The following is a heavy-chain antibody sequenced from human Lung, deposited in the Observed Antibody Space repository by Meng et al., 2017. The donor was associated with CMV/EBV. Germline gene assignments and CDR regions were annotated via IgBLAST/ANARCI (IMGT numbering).Heavy chain of an antibody. V-gene: IGHV4-34*01. D-gene: IGHD6-13*01. Sequence: SXTXSLXCAVYGGSFSGYYWSWIRQPPGKGLEWIGEINHSGSTNYNPSLKSRVTISVDTSKNQFSLKLSSVTAADTAVYYCAITYSNSWYFYWGQGTLVTVSS. CDR3: AITYSNSWYFY. J-gene: IGHJ4*02. CDR1: GGSFSGYY. CDR2: INHSGST.